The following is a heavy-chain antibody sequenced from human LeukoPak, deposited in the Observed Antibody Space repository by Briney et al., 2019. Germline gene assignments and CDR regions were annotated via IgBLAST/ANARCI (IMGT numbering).Heavy chain of an antibody. CDR2: INHSGST. Sequence: PSETLSLTCAVYGGSFSGYYWSWIRQPPGKGLEWIGEINHSGSTNYNPSLKSRVTISVDTSKNQFSLKLSSVTAADTAVYYCARADSSGYYGDNWFDPWGQGTLVTVSS. V-gene: IGHV4-34*01. D-gene: IGHD3-22*01. J-gene: IGHJ5*02. CDR3: ARADSSGYYGDNWFDP. CDR1: GGSFSGYY.